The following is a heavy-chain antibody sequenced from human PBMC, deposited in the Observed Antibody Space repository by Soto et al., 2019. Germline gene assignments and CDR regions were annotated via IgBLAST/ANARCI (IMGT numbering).Heavy chain of an antibody. CDR1: GYTFTSYG. D-gene: IGHD3-10*01. J-gene: IGHJ5*02. CDR3: ARLGTYYGSGSYYMAWFDP. CDR2: ISAYNGNT. Sequence: QVQLVQSGAEVKKPGASVKVSCKASGYTFTSYGISWVRQAPGQGLEWMVWISAYNGNTNYAQKLQGRVTMTTDTSTSTAYMELRSLRSDDTAVYYCARLGTYYGSGSYYMAWFDPWGQGTLVTVSS. V-gene: IGHV1-18*01.